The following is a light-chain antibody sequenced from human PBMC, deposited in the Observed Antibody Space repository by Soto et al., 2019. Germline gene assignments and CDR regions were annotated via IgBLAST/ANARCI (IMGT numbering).Light chain of an antibody. CDR2: AAS. Sequence: DIQLTQSPSSLSASVGGRVTITCRASQSIDRYIHWYQQKPGKAPKLLIYAASSLASGVPSRFSGGGSGTDFTLAISNLQPEDFATYYCQQTYINPRAVGQGTKVDIK. J-gene: IGKJ1*01. CDR3: QQTYINPRA. CDR1: QSIDRY. V-gene: IGKV1-39*01.